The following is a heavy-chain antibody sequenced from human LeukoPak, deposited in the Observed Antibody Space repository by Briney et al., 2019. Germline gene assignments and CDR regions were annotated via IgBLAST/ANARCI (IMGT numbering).Heavy chain of an antibody. V-gene: IGHV3-23*01. D-gene: IGHD6-6*01. J-gene: IGHJ4*02. CDR1: GFTFSSYS. CDR3: AKDHAGVAARPQILDY. CDR2: ISGSGGST. Sequence: AGGSLRPSCAASGFTFSSYSMNWVRQAPGKGLEWVSAISGSGGSTYYADSVKGRFTISRDNSKNTLYLQMNSLRAEDTAVYYCAKDHAGVAARPQILDYWGQGTLVTVSS.